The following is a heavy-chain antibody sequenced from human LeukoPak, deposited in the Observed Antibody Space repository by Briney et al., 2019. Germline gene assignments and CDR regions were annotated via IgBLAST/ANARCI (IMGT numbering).Heavy chain of an antibody. CDR2: IHYSGNT. J-gene: IGHJ4*02. D-gene: IGHD3-16*01. Sequence: PSETLSLTCTVSGGSITRSDYYWGWIRQPPGKGLEWIGSIHYSGNTYYNPSLKSRVTISVDTSKNQFSLKLSSVTAADTAVYYCARVGRGDHSWGSYYCDHWGQGTLVSVSS. CDR3: ARVGRGDHSWGSYYCDH. CDR1: GGSITRSDYY. V-gene: IGHV4-39*07.